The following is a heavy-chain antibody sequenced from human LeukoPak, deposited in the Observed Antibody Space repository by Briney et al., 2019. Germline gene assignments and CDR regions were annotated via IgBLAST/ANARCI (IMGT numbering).Heavy chain of an antibody. CDR2: LNGGGSSK. V-gene: IGHV3-74*01. D-gene: IGHD3-22*01. Sequence: GGSLRLSCAASGFTFSSYWMHWVRQAPGKGRVGVSRLNGGGSSKTYADSVKGRFTNSRDNAKNTLYLQMNGLRAEDTAVYYCARDIVVTSAYWGQGTLVTVSS. CDR3: ARDIVVTSAY. J-gene: IGHJ4*02. CDR1: GFTFSSYW.